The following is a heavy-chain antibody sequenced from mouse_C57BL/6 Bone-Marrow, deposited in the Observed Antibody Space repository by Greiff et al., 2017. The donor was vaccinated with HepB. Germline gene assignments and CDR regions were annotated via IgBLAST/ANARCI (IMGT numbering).Heavy chain of an antibody. J-gene: IGHJ4*01. D-gene: IGHD1-3*01. V-gene: IGHV5-4*01. Sequence: DVMLVESGGGLVKPGGSLKLSCAASGFTFSSYAMSWVRQTPEKRLEWVATISDGGSYTYYPDNVKGRFTISRDNAKNNLYLQMSHLKSEDTAMYYCARESGYRRGYWGQGTSVTVSS. CDR2: ISDGGSYT. CDR3: ARESGYRRGY. CDR1: GFTFSSYA.